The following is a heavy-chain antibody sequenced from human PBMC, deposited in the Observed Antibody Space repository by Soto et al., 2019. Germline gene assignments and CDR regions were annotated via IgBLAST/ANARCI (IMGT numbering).Heavy chain of an antibody. V-gene: IGHV3-74*01. Sequence: VGSLRLSCAASGLIFSNYKMHWVRQAPGKGLVWVSRINTDGSITDYADSVKGRFTVTRDNAKNTMYLQMNSLTADDTAVYYCARDTNGLHDWGQGTLVTVSS. J-gene: IGHJ4*02. CDR2: INTDGSIT. D-gene: IGHD2-8*01. CDR1: GLIFSNYK. CDR3: ARDTNGLHD.